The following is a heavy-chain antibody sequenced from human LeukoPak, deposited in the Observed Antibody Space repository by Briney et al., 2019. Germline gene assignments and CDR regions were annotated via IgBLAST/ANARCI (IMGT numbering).Heavy chain of an antibody. D-gene: IGHD5-18*01. Sequence: GGSLRLSCAASGFSFNDAWMSWVRQAPGKGLEWVGRIKRKTDGGTTDYAAPVKGRFTISRDDSKNTLYLQLNSLKTEDTAVYYCTTGTWIQLWLADYWGQGTLVTVSS. V-gene: IGHV3-15*01. CDR1: GFSFNDAW. J-gene: IGHJ4*02. CDR2: IKRKTDGGTT. CDR3: TTGTWIQLWLADY.